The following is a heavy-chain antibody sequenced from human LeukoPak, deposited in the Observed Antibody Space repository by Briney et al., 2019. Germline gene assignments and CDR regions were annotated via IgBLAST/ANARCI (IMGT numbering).Heavy chain of an antibody. CDR3: ATEVSGSGSHYFDH. J-gene: IGHJ4*02. CDR1: GDSISSGGYY. V-gene: IGHV4-30-2*01. Sequence: SETLSLTCAVSGDSISSGGYYWSWIRQPPGKGLQWIGNSYHSGITYYSPSLRSRVTISIDRSKNQFSLKLSSVTAGDTAVYFCATEVSGSGSHYFDHWGQGILVTVSS. CDR2: SYHSGIT. D-gene: IGHD3-10*01.